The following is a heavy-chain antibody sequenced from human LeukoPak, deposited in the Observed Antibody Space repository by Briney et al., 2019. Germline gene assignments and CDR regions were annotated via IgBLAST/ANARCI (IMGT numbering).Heavy chain of an antibody. CDR3: ARESGSYYEPFDY. CDR1: GGSISSGGYY. Sequence: PSETLSLTCTVSGGSISSGGYYWSWIRQHPGKGLEWIGYIYYSGSTYYNPSLKSRVTISVDTSKNQFSLKLSSVTAADTAVYYCARESGSYYEPFDYWGQGTLVTVSS. CDR2: IYYSGST. J-gene: IGHJ4*02. D-gene: IGHD1-26*01. V-gene: IGHV4-31*03.